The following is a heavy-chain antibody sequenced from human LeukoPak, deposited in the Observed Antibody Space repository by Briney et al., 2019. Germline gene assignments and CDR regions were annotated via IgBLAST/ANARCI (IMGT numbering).Heavy chain of an antibody. D-gene: IGHD1-26*01. Sequence: SETLSLTCTVSGGSISSYYWSWIRQPPGKGLEWIGYIYYSGSTNYNPSLKSRVTMSVDTSKNQFSLKLSSVTAADTAVYYCARVHEAVGVYWFDPWGQGTLVTVSS. J-gene: IGHJ5*02. CDR2: IYYSGST. V-gene: IGHV4-59*01. CDR3: ARVHEAVGVYWFDP. CDR1: GGSISSYY.